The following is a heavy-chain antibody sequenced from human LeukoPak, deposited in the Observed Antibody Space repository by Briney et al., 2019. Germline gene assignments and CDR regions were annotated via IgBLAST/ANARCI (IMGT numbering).Heavy chain of an antibody. CDR3: TGYDSSGYYYVY. CDR1: GFTFGDYA. Sequence: GGSLRLSCTGSGFTFGDYAMSWVRQAPGKGLEWVGFIRSKAYGGATEYAASVKGRFTISRDDSKSIAYLQMNSLKTEDTAVYYCTGYDSSGYYYVYWGQGTLVTVSS. CDR2: IRSKAYGGAT. V-gene: IGHV3-49*04. J-gene: IGHJ4*02. D-gene: IGHD3-22*01.